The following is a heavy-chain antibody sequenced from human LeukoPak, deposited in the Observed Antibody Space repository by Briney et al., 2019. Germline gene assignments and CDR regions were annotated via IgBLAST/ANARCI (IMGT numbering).Heavy chain of an antibody. CDR3: ARDSGPSGSYSSAIDY. CDR2: ISYDGSNK. CDR1: GFTFSSYA. J-gene: IGHJ4*02. Sequence: SGGSLRLSCAASGFTFSSYAMHWVRQAPGKGLEWVAVISYDGSNKYYADSVKGRFTISRDNSKNTLYLQMNSLRAEDTAVYYCARDSGPSGSYSSAIDYWGQGTLVTVSS. D-gene: IGHD1-26*01. V-gene: IGHV3-30-3*01.